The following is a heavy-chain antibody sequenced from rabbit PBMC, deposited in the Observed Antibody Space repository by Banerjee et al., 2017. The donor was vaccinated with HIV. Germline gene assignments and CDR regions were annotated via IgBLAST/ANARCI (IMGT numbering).Heavy chain of an antibody. CDR1: GFDFSGYYM. Sequence: QEQLKESGGGLVQPGGSLKLSCKASGFDFSGYYMSWVRQAPGKGLEWIGYIDPIFGGTYYASWVNGRFTISKTSSTTVTLQMTSLTAADTATYFCARDLAGVTGWNFSLWGPGTLVTVS. CDR2: IDPIFGGT. D-gene: IGHD4-1*01. J-gene: IGHJ4*01. CDR3: ARDLAGVTGWNFSL. V-gene: IGHV1S45*01.